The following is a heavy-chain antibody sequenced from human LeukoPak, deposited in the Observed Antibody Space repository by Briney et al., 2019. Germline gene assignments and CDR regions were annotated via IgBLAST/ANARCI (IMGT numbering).Heavy chain of an antibody. V-gene: IGHV4-59*06. D-gene: IGHD3-22*01. CDR1: GGSISSYY. CDR3: ASAQQEGNYYDSSGYPY. J-gene: IGHJ4*02. CDR2: IYYSGST. Sequence: SETLSLTCTVSGGSISSYYWSWIRQPPGKGLEWIGYIYYSGSTYYNPSLKSRVTISVDTSKNQFSLKLSSVTAADTAVYYCASAQQEGNYYDSSGYPYWGQGTLVTVSS.